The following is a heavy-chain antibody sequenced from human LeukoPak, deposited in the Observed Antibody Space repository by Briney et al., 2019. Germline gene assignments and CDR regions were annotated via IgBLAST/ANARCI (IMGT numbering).Heavy chain of an antibody. CDR2: INQDGSAK. V-gene: IGHV3-7*01. CDR1: GFSFSRYW. J-gene: IGHJ4*02. Sequence: PGGSLRLSCAASGFSFSRYWMTWVRQAPGKGLEWVASINQDGSAKYSVDSVRGRFTISRDNAKNSLYLQMNSLRVEDTAMYYCAREFNSFKSDCRGGYCLFLNWGQGALVTVSS. D-gene: IGHD2-15*01. CDR3: AREFNSFKSDCRGGYCLFLN.